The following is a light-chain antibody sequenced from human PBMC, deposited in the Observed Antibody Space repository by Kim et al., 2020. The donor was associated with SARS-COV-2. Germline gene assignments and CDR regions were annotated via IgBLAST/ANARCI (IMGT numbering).Light chain of an antibody. CDR2: GAS. CDR1: QGISSY. V-gene: IGKV1-9*01. Sequence: ASVRDRGTITCRASQGISSYLAWYQQKPGKAPKLLIYGASTLQSGVPSRFTGSGSGTDFTLTISSLQHEDFATYYCQQLNSYPPTFGGGTKVDIK. CDR3: QQLNSYPPT. J-gene: IGKJ4*01.